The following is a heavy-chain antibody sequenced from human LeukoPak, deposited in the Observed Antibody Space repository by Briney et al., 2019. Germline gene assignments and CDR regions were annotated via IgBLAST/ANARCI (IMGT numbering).Heavy chain of an antibody. CDR1: GGSFSNYY. Sequence: SEALSLTCTVSGGSFSNYYWSWIRQPAGKGLEWIGRIYRSGSTNYNPSLTSRDTMSVDTCQNQFSLTLNSVTAADTGVCYGALEYGGFDYWGQGTLVTGSS. J-gene: IGHJ4*01. D-gene: IGHD4-17*01. V-gene: IGHV4-4*07. CDR3: ALEYGGFDY. CDR2: IYRSGST.